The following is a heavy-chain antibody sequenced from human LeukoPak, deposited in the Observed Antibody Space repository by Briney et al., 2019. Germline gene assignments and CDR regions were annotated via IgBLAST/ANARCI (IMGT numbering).Heavy chain of an antibody. CDR2: IYFGGNT. V-gene: IGHV4-39*01. Sequence: SETLSLTCAVSGGSISNSNYYWGWIRQPPGKGLEWIGSIYFGGNTYYNPSLKSRVTISVDTSKNQFSLNLRPVTAADTAVYYCARLVEIRGVIDYWGQGTLVTVSS. J-gene: IGHJ4*02. CDR1: GGSISNSNYY. CDR3: ARLVEIRGVIDY. D-gene: IGHD3-10*01.